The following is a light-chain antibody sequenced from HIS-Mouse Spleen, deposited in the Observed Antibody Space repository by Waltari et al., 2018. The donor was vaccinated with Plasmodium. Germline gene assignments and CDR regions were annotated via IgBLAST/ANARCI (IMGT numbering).Light chain of an antibody. J-gene: IGLJ3*02. CDR1: ALPKNY. CDR2: EDS. V-gene: IGLV3-10*01. Sequence: SYELTQPPSVSVSPGQTARIPCSGDALPKNYAYWYQQKSGQAPVLVNYEDSKRPSGIPERFSGSSSGTMATLTISGAQVEDEADYYCYSTDSSGNHRVFGGGTKLTVL. CDR3: YSTDSSGNHRV.